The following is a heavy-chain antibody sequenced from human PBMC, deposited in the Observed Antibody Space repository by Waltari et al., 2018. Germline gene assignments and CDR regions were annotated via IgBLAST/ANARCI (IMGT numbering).Heavy chain of an antibody. CDR1: GFTFRSYG. V-gene: IGHV3-30*18. J-gene: IGHJ3*02. CDR3: AKRGKMRAFDI. D-gene: IGHD6-13*01. CDR2: ISYDGSNK. Sequence: QVQLVESGGGVVQPGRSLRLSCAASGFTFRSYGMHWVRQAPGKGLEWVAVISYDGSNKYYADSVKGRFTISRDNSKNTLYLQMNSLRAEDTAVYYCAKRGKMRAFDIWGQGTMVTVSS.